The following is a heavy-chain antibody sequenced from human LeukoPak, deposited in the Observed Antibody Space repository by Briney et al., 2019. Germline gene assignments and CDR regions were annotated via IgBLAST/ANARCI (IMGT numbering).Heavy chain of an antibody. CDR1: GFTFDDYA. CDR3: ARAYSYGNDY. D-gene: IGHD5-18*01. V-gene: IGHV3-23*01. CDR2: ISGSGGST. J-gene: IGHJ4*02. Sequence: GGSLRLSCAASGFTFDDYAMHWVRQAPGKGLEWVSAISGSGGSTYYADSVKGRFTISRDNAKNSLYLQMNSLRAEDTAVYYCARAYSYGNDYWGQGTLVTVSS.